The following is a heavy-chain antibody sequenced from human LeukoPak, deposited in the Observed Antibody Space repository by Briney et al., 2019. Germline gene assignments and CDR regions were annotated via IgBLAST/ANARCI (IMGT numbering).Heavy chain of an antibody. CDR1: GGSISSYY. V-gene: IGHV4-4*07. J-gene: IGHJ5*02. Sequence: PSETLSLTCTVSGGSISSYYWSWIRQPAGKGLEWIGRIYSTGSTNYNPSLKSRVTMSVDTSKNQFSLRLRSVTAADTAVYYCARTWGSSWYWWFDPWGQGTLVTVSS. CDR3: ARTWGSSWYWWFDP. CDR2: IYSTGST. D-gene: IGHD6-13*01.